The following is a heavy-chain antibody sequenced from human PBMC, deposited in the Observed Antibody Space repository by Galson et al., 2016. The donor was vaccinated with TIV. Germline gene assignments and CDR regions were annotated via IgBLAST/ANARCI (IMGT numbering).Heavy chain of an antibody. CDR1: GFLFSAYC. J-gene: IGHJ4*02. Sequence: SLRLSCAASGFLFSAYCMHWVRQAPGKGLDWVAILSYDADNEYYASSVKGRFTISRDNSKNTLYLQMNSLRAEDTAVYYCARVGHDFLSGGANNLDFWGRGALVSASS. CDR3: ARVGHDFLSGGANNLDF. CDR2: LSYDADNE. V-gene: IGHV3-30*04. D-gene: IGHD3-3*01.